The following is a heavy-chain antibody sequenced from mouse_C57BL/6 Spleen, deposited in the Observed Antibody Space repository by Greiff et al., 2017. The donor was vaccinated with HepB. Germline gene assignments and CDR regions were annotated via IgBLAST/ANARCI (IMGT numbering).Heavy chain of an antibody. V-gene: IGHV1-61*01. Sequence: QVQLQQPGAELVRPGSSVKLSCKASGYTFTSYWMDWVKQRPGQGLEWIGNIYPSDSETHYNQKFKDKATLTVDKSSSTAYMQLSSLTSEDSAVYYCARGGFCDGYYSTWFAYWGQGTLVTVSA. CDR1: GYTFTSYW. J-gene: IGHJ3*01. D-gene: IGHD2-3*01. CDR3: ARGGFCDGYYSTWFAY. CDR2: IYPSDSET.